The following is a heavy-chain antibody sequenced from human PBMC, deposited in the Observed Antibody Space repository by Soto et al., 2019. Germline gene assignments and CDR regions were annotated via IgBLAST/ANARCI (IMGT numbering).Heavy chain of an antibody. D-gene: IGHD2-15*01. Sequence: GGSLRLSCAASGFTFNNYGMHWVRQAPGKGLEWVALIWYDGSNREYADSVKGRFTISRDNPKNTLYLQMNSLRAEDTAVYYCARDFVVAATRMAAHWGQGTLVTVSS. CDR1: GFTFNNYG. J-gene: IGHJ4*02. V-gene: IGHV3-30*02. CDR2: IWYDGSNR. CDR3: ARDFVVAATRMAAH.